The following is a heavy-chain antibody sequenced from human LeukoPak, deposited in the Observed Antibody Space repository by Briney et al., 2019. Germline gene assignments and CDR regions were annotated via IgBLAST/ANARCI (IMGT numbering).Heavy chain of an antibody. CDR1: GYTFSSAW. J-gene: IGHJ4*02. Sequence: GGSLRLSCAASGYTFSSAWMQWVRQAPGKGLMWVSRIKTDGSTDYADSVKGRFTISRDNSKNTLYLQMNSLRAEDTAVYYCASHDYWGQGTLVTVSS. V-gene: IGHV3-74*01. CDR3: ASHDY. CDR2: IKTDGST.